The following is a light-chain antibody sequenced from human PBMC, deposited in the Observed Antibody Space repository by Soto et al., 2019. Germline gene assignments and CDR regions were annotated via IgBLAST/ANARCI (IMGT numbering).Light chain of an antibody. CDR3: QQYKNWPPGYT. V-gene: IGKV3-15*01. J-gene: IGKJ2*01. CDR1: QSVSSN. Sequence: EIVMTQSPATLSVSPGERATLSCRASQSVSSNLAWYQQKPGQATRLLIYGASTRATGIPARFSGSGSGTEFTRTISSLQSEDFAVYYGQQYKNWPPGYTCGQGTKLEIK. CDR2: GAS.